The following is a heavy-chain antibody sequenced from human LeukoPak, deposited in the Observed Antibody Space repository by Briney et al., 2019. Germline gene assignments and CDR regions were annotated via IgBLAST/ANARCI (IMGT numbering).Heavy chain of an antibody. J-gene: IGHJ5*02. Sequence: GRSLRFSCAASGFTFSSYAMHWVRQAPGKGLEWVAVISFDGSNRYYADSVKGRFTISRDNSKNTLYLQMNSLRAEDTAVYYCARDSFYDSSGYYFNWFDPWGQGTLVTVSS. CDR2: ISFDGSNR. CDR1: GFTFSSYA. CDR3: ARDSFYDSSGYYFNWFDP. V-gene: IGHV3-30*04. D-gene: IGHD3-22*01.